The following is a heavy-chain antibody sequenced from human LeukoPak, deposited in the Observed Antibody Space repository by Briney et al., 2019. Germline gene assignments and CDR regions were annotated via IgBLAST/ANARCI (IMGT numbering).Heavy chain of an antibody. CDR3: AQIEGMVRGVMTSDGYFDY. V-gene: IGHV3-30*18. CDR1: GFTFSSYG. Sequence: GGSLRLSCAAAGFTFSSYGMHWVRQAPGKGLEWVAVISYDGSNKYYADSVKGRLTISRDNSNNTLYLQMNSLRAEDTAVYYCAQIEGMVRGVMTSDGYFDYWGQGTLVTVSS. CDR2: ISYDGSNK. D-gene: IGHD3-10*01. J-gene: IGHJ4*02.